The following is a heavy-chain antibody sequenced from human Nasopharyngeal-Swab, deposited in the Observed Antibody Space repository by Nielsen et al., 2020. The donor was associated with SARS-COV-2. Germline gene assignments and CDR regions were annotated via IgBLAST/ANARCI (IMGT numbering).Heavy chain of an antibody. J-gene: IGHJ3*02. CDR3: ARGSFWYDSSGYPAEGDAFDI. D-gene: IGHD3-22*01. CDR1: GGSTSSYY. Sequence: SETLSLTCTVSGGSTSSYYWSWIRQLPGNGLEWIGYIYCSGSTNYNPSLKSRVTISVDTSKNQFSLKLSSVTAADTAVYYCARGSFWYDSSGYPAEGDAFDIWGQGTMVTVSS. CDR2: IYCSGST. V-gene: IGHV4-59*01.